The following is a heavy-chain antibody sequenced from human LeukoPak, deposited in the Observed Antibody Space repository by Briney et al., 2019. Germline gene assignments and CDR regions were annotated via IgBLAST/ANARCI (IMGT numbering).Heavy chain of an antibody. D-gene: IGHD3-16*02. CDR2: INPDSGGT. CDR1: GYTFTGYY. V-gene: IGHV1-2*02. J-gene: IGHJ3*02. CDR3: ARGEMITFGGVIVISTFDI. Sequence: GASVKVSCKTSGYTFTGYYIQWVRQAPGQGLEWMGYINPDSGGTNYAQEFQGRVTMTRDTSISTAYMELNRLRSDDTAVYYCARGEMITFGGVIVISTFDIWGQGTMVTVSS.